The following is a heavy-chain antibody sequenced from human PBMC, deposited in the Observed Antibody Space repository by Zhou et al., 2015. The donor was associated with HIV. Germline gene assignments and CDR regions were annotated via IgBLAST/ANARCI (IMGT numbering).Heavy chain of an antibody. CDR2: IWYDLSNK. CDR3: ARGAYDSWDFDY. V-gene: IGHV3-33*01. J-gene: IGHJ4*02. Sequence: QVQLVESGGGVVQPGRSLRLSCAASGFTFSSYGMHWVRQAPGKGLEWVAVIWYDLSNKYYADSVKGRFTISRDNSKNTLYLQMNSLRAEDTAVYYCARGAYDSWDFDYWGQGTLVTVSS. D-gene: IGHD3-22*01. CDR1: GFTFSSYG.